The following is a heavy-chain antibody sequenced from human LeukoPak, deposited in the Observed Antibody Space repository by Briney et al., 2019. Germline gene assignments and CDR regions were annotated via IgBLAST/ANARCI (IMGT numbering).Heavy chain of an antibody. V-gene: IGHV1-46*01. CDR1: GYTFTSYY. Sequence: ASVKASCKASGYTFTSYYMHWVRQAPGQGLEWMGIIDPSGGSTSYAQKFQGRVTMTRDTSTSTVYMELSSLRSEDTAVYYCARDGNDGFDYWGQGTLVTVSS. J-gene: IGHJ4*02. D-gene: IGHD1-1*01. CDR3: ARDGNDGFDY. CDR2: IDPSGGST.